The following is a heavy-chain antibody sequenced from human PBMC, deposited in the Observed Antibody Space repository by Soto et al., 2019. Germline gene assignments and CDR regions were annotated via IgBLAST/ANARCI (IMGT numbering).Heavy chain of an antibody. CDR1: GDSISSYY. V-gene: IGHV4-59*01. Sequence: KLPETLSLTCTVSGDSISSYYWSGIRQPPGKGLEWIGYIYYSGSTNYNPSLKSRVTISVDTSKNQFSLKLSSVTAADTAVYYCARDRGNWFDPWGQGTLVTVSS. J-gene: IGHJ5*02. CDR2: IYYSGST. CDR3: ARDRGNWFDP.